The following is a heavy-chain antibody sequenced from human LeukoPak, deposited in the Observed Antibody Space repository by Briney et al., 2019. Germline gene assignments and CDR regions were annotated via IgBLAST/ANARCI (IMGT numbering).Heavy chain of an antibody. CDR2: INHSGST. CDR1: GGSFSGYY. D-gene: IGHD6-19*01. CDR3: ARTGYSSGWLDY. J-gene: IGHJ4*02. V-gene: IGHV4-34*01. Sequence: SETLSLTCAVYGGSFSGYYWSWIRQPPGKGLEWIGEINHSGSTNYNPSLKSRVTISVGTSKNQFSLKLSSVTAADTAVYYCARTGYSSGWLDYWGQGTLVTVSS.